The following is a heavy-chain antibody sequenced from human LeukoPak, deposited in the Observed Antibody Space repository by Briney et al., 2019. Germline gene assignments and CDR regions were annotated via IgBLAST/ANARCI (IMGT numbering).Heavy chain of an antibody. D-gene: IGHD3-10*01. Sequence: TSDPLSLPCTVSSRSNGRDALYWPWIPQSPGKGLEWIGCVYYNRSYSGTTYYNPALESRVTVSTDRSKTLSSLKLTSMTAADTAVYYCVAEEYGTGSYYKAAFWGKGALVTVSS. J-gene: IGHJ4*02. V-gene: IGHV4-39*01. CDR3: VAEEYGTGSYYKAAF. CDR2: VYYNRSYSGTT. CDR1: SRSNGRDALY.